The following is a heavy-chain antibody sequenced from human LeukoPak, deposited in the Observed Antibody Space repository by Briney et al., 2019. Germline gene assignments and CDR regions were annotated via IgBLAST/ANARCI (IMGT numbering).Heavy chain of an antibody. CDR2: INHSGST. Sequence: SETLSLTCTVSGGSISSYYWSWIRQPPGKGLEWIGEINHSGSTNYNPSLKSRVTISVDTSKNQFSLKLSSVTAADTAVYYCARIPYYYDSSGYYSYYYYMDVWGKGTTVTVSS. D-gene: IGHD3-22*01. V-gene: IGHV4-34*01. J-gene: IGHJ6*03. CDR1: GGSISSYY. CDR3: ARIPYYYDSSGYYSYYYYMDV.